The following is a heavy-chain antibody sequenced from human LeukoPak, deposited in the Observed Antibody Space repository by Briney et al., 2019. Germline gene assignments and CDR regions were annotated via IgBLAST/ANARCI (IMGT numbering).Heavy chain of an antibody. CDR1: GFIFSSYA. D-gene: IGHD6-13*01. J-gene: IGHJ4*02. CDR3: AKDWYVYY. Sequence: EGSLRLSCEGSGFIFSSYAMTWVRQAPGKGLEWVSAISGSGGSTYYADSVKGRFTISRDNSKNTLYLQMNSLRAEDTAVYYCAKDWYVYYWGQGTLVTVSS. CDR2: ISGSGGST. V-gene: IGHV3-23*01.